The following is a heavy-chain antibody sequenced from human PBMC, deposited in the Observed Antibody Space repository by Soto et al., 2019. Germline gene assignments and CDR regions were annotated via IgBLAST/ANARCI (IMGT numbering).Heavy chain of an antibody. CDR2: INHSGRT. Sequence: PDTRSLTCAHHGLSVSGYYLILMRSPAGPELEWIGEINHSGRTKYNPSLKSRVTISVDTSKNQFSLKLSSVTAADTAVYYCARGEIDDSSGYPNWFEPWGQGTLV. CDR1: GLSVSGYY. CDR3: ARGEIDDSSGYPNWFEP. J-gene: IGHJ5*02. D-gene: IGHD3-22*01. V-gene: IGHV4-34*01.